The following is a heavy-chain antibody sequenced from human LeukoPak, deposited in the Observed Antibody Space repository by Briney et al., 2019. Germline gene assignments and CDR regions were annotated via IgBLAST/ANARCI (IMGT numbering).Heavy chain of an antibody. Sequence: GASVKLPCKASGYPVTSDYLHWVRQAPGQGLEWMGWINPNSGGTNYAQKFEDRITITRDTSSSTVYMDLSRLTFGDTAVYYCASSTFMIRGVVQSPYSYMDVWGRGTAVTVSS. J-gene: IGHJ6*03. CDR3: ASSTFMIRGVVQSPYSYMDV. CDR1: GYPVTSDY. D-gene: IGHD3-10*01. V-gene: IGHV1-2*02. CDR2: INPNSGGT.